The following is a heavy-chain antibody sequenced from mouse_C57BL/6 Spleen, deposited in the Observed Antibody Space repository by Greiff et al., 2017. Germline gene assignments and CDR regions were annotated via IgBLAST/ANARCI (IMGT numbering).Heavy chain of an antibody. J-gene: IGHJ4*01. Sequence: VQLKQSGPGMVKPSQSLSLTCTVTGYSITSGYDWHWIRHFPGNKLEWMGYISYSGSTNYNPSLKSRISITHDTSKNHFFLKLNSVTTEDTATYYCARDNLTFMDYWGQGTSVTVSS. CDR3: ARDNLTFMDY. D-gene: IGHD4-1*01. V-gene: IGHV3-1*01. CDR2: ISYSGST. CDR1: GYSITSGYD.